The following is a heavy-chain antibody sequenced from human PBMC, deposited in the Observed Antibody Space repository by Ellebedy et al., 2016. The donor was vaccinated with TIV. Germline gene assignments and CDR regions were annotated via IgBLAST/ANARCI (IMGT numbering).Heavy chain of an antibody. CDR3: AREGYDILTGYIDYYYYYGMDV. D-gene: IGHD3-9*01. CDR2: IIPIFGTA. J-gene: IGHJ6*02. CDR1: GGTFSSYA. V-gene: IGHV1-69*13. Sequence: SVKVSXXASGGTFSSYAISWVRQAPGQGLEWMGGIIPIFGTANYAQKFQGRVTITADESTSTAYMELSSLRSEDTAVYYCAREGYDILTGYIDYYYYYGMDVWGQGTTVTVSS.